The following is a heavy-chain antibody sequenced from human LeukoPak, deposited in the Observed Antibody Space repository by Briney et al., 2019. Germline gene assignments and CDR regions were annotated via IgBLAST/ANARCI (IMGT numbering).Heavy chain of an antibody. J-gene: IGHJ3*02. D-gene: IGHD1-26*01. V-gene: IGHV4-59*02. CDR2: IYYSGST. Sequence: GSLRLSCAASGFTVSSNYMSWIRQPPGKGLEWIGYIYYSGSTNYNPSLKSRVTISVDTSKNQFSLKLSSVTAADTAVYYCAGSPPAFDIWGQGTMVTVSS. CDR1: GFTVSSNY. CDR3: AGSPPAFDI.